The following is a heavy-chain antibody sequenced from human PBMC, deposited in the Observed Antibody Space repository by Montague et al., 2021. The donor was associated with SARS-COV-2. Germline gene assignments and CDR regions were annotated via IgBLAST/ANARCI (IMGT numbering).Heavy chain of an antibody. Sequence: SETLSLTCAVYGGPFSGYYWSWIRQPPGKGLEWIGEINHSGSTXXXPPLKSRVTISVDTSKNQFSLKLSSVTAADTAVYYCARGSTVTHYWGQGTLVTVSS. CDR2: INHSGST. CDR3: ARGSTVTHY. CDR1: GGPFSGYY. V-gene: IGHV4-34*01. J-gene: IGHJ4*02. D-gene: IGHD4-17*01.